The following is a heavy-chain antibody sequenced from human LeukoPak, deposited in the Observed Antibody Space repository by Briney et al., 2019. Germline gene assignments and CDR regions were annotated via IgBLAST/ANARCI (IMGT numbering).Heavy chain of an antibody. CDR2: IYTSGST. J-gene: IGHJ6*03. Sequence: SETLSLTCAVSGGSISSYYRSWIRQPAGKGLEWIGRIYTSGSTNYNPSLKGRVTISVDTSKNQFSLKLSSVTAADTAVYYCARAPPYYYYMDVWGKGTTVTVSS. V-gene: IGHV4-4*07. CDR3: ARAPPYYYYMDV. CDR1: GGSISSYY.